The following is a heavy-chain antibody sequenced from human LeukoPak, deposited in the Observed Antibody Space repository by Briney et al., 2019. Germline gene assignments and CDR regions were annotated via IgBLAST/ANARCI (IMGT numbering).Heavy chain of an antibody. CDR2: IKQDGSEK. CDR3: ASQGYCSSGSCSFPRHPFDY. V-gene: IGHV3-7*01. J-gene: IGHJ4*02. D-gene: IGHD2-15*01. CDR1: GFTFRTYW. Sequence: GGSLRLSCAASGFTFRTYWMSWVRQAPGKGLEWVANIKQDGSEKYYVDSVRGRFTISRGNAKNSLSLQMNSLRAEDTAVYYCASQGYCSSGSCSFPRHPFDYWGQGTLVTVSS.